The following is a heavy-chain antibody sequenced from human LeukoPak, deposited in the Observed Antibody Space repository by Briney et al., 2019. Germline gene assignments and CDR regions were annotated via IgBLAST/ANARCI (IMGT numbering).Heavy chain of an antibody. V-gene: IGHV3-23*01. CDR1: GITFSSYG. Sequence: GGFLRLSCAASGITFSSYGMGWVRPAPVKGLEWVSAITGGGDTTYYADSVKGRFTISRDNSKNTLFLQMNSLRADDTAVYYRVRTSGYLAYWGQGTLVTVSS. D-gene: IGHD3-22*01. CDR2: ITGGGDTT. J-gene: IGHJ4*02. CDR3: VRTSGYLAY.